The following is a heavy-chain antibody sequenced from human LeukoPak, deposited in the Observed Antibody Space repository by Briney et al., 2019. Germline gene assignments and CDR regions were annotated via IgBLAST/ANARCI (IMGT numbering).Heavy chain of an antibody. CDR2: IYYSGST. CDR1: GDSISTSNSY. Sequence: SETLSLTCTVSGDSISTSNSYWGWIRQPPGKGLEWIGSIYYSGSTYYNPSLKSRVTISVDTSKNQFSLKLSSVTAADTAVYYCARVRSGWEYDYWGQGTLVTVSS. CDR3: ARVRSGWEYDY. D-gene: IGHD1-26*01. V-gene: IGHV4-39*07. J-gene: IGHJ4*02.